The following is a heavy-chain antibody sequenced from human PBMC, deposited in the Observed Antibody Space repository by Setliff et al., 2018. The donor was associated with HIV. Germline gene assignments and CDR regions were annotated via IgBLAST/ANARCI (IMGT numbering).Heavy chain of an antibody. CDR1: GGSIGSGGYY. J-gene: IGHJ5*02. CDR2: IYYSGST. Sequence: PSETLSLTCTVSGGSIGSGGYYWSWIRQHPGKGLDWIGYIYYSGSTYYNPSFKRRLSISVDTSKNQFSLKLSSVTAADTAVYYCARSTYYFDSSGYKYNWFDPWGQGTRVTVSS. CDR3: ARSTYYFDSSGYKYNWFDP. D-gene: IGHD3-22*01. V-gene: IGHV4-31*03.